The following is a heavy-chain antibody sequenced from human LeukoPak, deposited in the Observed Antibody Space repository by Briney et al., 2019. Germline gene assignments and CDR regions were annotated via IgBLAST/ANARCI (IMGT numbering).Heavy chain of an antibody. V-gene: IGHV5-51*01. Sequence: GESLQISCKGSGYSFSTYWIAWVRQMPGKDLKWMGIIYPGDSDTRYSPSFQGQVTFSADKSISTAYLQWSSLKASDTAMYYCARSGYSGYAVDYWGQGTLVTVSS. CDR1: GYSFSTYW. CDR3: ARSGYSGYAVDY. J-gene: IGHJ4*02. CDR2: IYPGDSDT. D-gene: IGHD5-12*01.